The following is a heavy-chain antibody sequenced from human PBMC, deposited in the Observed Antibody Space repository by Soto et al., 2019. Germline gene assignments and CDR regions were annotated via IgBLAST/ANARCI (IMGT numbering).Heavy chain of an antibody. Sequence: GGSLRLSCAASGFTVSNNYMTWVRQAPGKGLEWVSAIYSGGSTYYADSVKGRFTISRDNSKNTLYLQMNSLRAEDTAVYYCAKASSAAAGRFDYWAQGTLVTVSS. CDR3: AKASSAAAGRFDY. CDR2: IYSGGST. CDR1: GFTVSNNY. V-gene: IGHV3-53*01. D-gene: IGHD6-13*01. J-gene: IGHJ4*02.